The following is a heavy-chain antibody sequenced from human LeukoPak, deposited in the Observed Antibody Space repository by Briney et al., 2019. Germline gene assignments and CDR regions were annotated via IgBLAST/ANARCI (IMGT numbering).Heavy chain of an antibody. J-gene: IGHJ4*02. V-gene: IGHV3-21*01. CDR3: ARDAGRAAAPYYFDY. Sequence: GGSLRLSCAASGFTFSSYGMHWVRQAPGKGLEWVSSISSSSSYIYYADSVKGRFTISRDNAKNSLYLQMNSLRAEDTAVYYCARDAGRAAAPYYFDYWGQGTLVTVSS. D-gene: IGHD6-13*01. CDR2: ISSSSSYI. CDR1: GFTFSSYG.